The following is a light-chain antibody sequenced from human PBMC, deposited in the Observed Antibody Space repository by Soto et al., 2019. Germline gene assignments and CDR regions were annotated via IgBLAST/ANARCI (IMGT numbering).Light chain of an antibody. J-gene: IGKJ1*01. Sequence: EIVLTQSPATLSVSPGETDTLSCRASQSVSSSVAWYQQKPGRAVRLLISGASTRATGIPARFSGSGSGTDFTLTISSLQSEDFAVYYCQQYNEWPRAFGQGTKVDI. CDR1: QSVSSS. CDR3: QQYNEWPRA. CDR2: GAS. V-gene: IGKV3-15*01.